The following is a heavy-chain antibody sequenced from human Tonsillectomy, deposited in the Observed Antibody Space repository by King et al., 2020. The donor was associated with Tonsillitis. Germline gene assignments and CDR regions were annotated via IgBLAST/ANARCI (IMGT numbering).Heavy chain of an antibody. V-gene: IGHV3-15*01. Sequence: DVQLVQSGGGLVKPGGSLRLSCAASGFTFSNAWMSWVRQAPGKGLEWVGRIKSKTDGGTTDYAAPVKGRFTISRDDSKNTLYLQMNSLKTEDTAVYYCTTDVFFWVVVAATPGYWGQGTLVTVSS. CDR3: TTDVFFWVVVAATPGY. CDR2: IKSKTDGGTT. D-gene: IGHD2-15*01. J-gene: IGHJ4*02. CDR1: GFTFSNAW.